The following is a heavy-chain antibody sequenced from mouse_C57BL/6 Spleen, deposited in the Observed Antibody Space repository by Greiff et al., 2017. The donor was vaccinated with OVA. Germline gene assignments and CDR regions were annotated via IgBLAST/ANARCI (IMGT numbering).Heavy chain of an antibody. J-gene: IGHJ4*01. Sequence: QVQLKESGAELVKPGASVKISCKASGYAFSSYWMNWVKQRPGKGLEWIGQIYPGDGDTNYNGKFKGKATLTADKSSSTAYMQLSSLTSEDSAVYFCARAHYDVGYYAMDYWGQGTSVTVSS. CDR3: ARAHYDVGYYAMDY. CDR1: GYAFSSYW. CDR2: IYPGDGDT. V-gene: IGHV1-80*01. D-gene: IGHD2-4*01.